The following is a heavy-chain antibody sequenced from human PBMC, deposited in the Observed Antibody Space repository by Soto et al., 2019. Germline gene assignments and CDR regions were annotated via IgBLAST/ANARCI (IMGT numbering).Heavy chain of an antibody. CDR1: GFSLSTSAVA. D-gene: IGHD1-1*01. Sequence: QITLKESGPTLVKPTQTLTLTCTFSGFSLSTSAVAVGWIRQPPGKALEWLAIIYGSEDKFYSPSLRSGLTITKDLFTNQVVLTMTNMDPVDTATYYCARRYDPYYFDYWGQGTLVTVSS. V-gene: IGHV2-5*01. CDR3: ARRYDPYYFDY. J-gene: IGHJ4*02. CDR2: IYGSEDK.